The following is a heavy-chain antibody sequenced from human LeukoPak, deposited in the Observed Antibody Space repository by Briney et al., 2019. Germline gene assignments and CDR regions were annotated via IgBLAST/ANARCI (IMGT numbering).Heavy chain of an antibody. Sequence: GGSLRLSCAASGFTFSSYGMHWVRQAPGKGLEWVAVISYDGSNKYYADSVKGRFTISRDNSKNTLYLQMNSLTADDTAVYYCAMKAVPRPRLHDAFDFWGQGTVVSVSS. D-gene: IGHD5-24*01. CDR2: ISYDGSNK. CDR3: AMKAVPRPRLHDAFDF. V-gene: IGHV3-30*03. J-gene: IGHJ3*01. CDR1: GFTFSSYG.